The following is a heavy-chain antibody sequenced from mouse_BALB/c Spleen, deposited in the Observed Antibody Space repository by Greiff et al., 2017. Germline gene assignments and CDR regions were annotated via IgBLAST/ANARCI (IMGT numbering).Heavy chain of an antibody. Sequence: EVQGVESGGGLVQPGGSLKLSCAASGFTFSSYGMSWVRQTPDKRLELVATINSNGGSTYYPDSVKGRFTISRDNAKNTLYLQMSSLKSEDTAMYYCATYYRYYYFDYWGQGTTLTVSS. CDR3: ATYYRYYYFDY. CDR2: INSNGGST. J-gene: IGHJ2*01. D-gene: IGHD2-14*01. CDR1: GFTFSSYG. V-gene: IGHV5-6-3*01.